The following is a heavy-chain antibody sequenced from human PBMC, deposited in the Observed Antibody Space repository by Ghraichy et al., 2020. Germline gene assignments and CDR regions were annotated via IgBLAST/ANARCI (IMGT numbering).Heavy chain of an antibody. J-gene: IGHJ2*01. V-gene: IGHV3-13*01. CDR2: IGTAVDT. CDR3: ARERVARILDL. CDR1: GFTFSSYD. D-gene: IGHD1-14*01. Sequence: GGSLRLSCAASGFTFSSYDMHWVRQATGKGLEWVSAIGTAVDTYYPGSVKGRFTISRENAKNSLYLQMNSLRAGDTAVYYCARERVARILDLWGRGTLVTVSS.